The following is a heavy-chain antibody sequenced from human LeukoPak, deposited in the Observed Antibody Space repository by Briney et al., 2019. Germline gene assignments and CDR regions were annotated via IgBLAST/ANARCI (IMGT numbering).Heavy chain of an antibody. J-gene: IGHJ4*02. Sequence: ASVKVSCRASGYTFNKYAMNWVRQAPGQGPEWMGWINPNSGGTSYALKFQGRVTMTSDTSISTAYMDLSRLRSDDMAVYYCARGSYYDSSGYSGVRLFDYWGQGTLVTVSS. V-gene: IGHV1-2*02. D-gene: IGHD3-22*01. CDR3: ARGSYYDSSGYSGVRLFDY. CDR1: GYTFNKYA. CDR2: INPNSGGT.